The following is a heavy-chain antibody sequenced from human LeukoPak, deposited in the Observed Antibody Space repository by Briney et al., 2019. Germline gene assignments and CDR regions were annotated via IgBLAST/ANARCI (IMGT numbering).Heavy chain of an antibody. CDR1: GGSISSSSYY. CDR3: AKSGGYGLIDY. V-gene: IGHV4-39*01. D-gene: IGHD1-26*01. CDR2: IYYSGST. J-gene: IGHJ4*02. Sequence: SETLSLTCTVSGGSISSSSYYWGWVRQPPRKGLEWIGNIYYSGSTYYNASLQSRVTISIDTSKNQFSLRLSSVTAADTAMYFCAKSGGYGLIDYWGQGTLVTVSS.